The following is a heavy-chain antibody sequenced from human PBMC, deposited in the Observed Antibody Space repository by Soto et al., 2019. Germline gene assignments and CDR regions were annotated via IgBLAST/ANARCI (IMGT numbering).Heavy chain of an antibody. CDR3: AKGFGSYRSYWTFDY. D-gene: IGHD1-26*01. J-gene: IGHJ4*02. CDR1: GFTFSSYW. CDR2: IKQDGSEK. V-gene: IGHV3-7*01. Sequence: GGSLRLSCAASGFTFSSYWMSWVRQAPGKGLEWVANIKQDGSEKYYVDSVKGRFTISRDNAKNSLYLQMNSLRAEDTAVYYCAKGFGSYRSYWTFDYWGQGTLVTVSS.